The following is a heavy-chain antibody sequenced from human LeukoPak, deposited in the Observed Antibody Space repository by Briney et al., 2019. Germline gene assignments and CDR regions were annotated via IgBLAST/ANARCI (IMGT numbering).Heavy chain of an antibody. V-gene: IGHV3-13*04. D-gene: IGHD3-22*01. CDR2: IGTTGDT. Sequence: GGSLRLSCAASGFTFSSYDMHWVRQATGKGLEWVSGIGTTGDTYYPGSVKGRFTISRENAKNSLYLQMNSMSAGDTAVYYCARGLYYYDSSGYCGDTFDIWGQGTMVTVCS. CDR1: GFTFSSYD. CDR3: ARGLYYYDSSGYCGDTFDI. J-gene: IGHJ3*02.